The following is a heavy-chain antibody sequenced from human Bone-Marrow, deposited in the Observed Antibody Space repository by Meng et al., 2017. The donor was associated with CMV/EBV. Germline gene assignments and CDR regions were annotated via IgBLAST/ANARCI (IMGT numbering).Heavy chain of an antibody. CDR1: GYTFTGYY. D-gene: IGHD3-10*01. J-gene: IGHJ6*01. Sequence: ASVKVSCKASGYTFTGYYMHWVRQAPGQGLEWMGWINPNSGGTNYAQKFQGRVTMTRDTSISTAYMELSRLRSDDTAVYYCAREDYYGSGRLLYYYGMDVWGQGTTVTGSS. CDR2: INPNSGGT. V-gene: IGHV1-2*02. CDR3: AREDYYGSGRLLYYYGMDV.